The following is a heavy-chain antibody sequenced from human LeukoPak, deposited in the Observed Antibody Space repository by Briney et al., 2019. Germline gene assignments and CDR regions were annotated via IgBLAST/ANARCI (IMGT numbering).Heavy chain of an antibody. V-gene: IGHV3-9*03. CDR1: GLTFDDYG. D-gene: IGHD3-3*01. CDR3: AKTYYDFWDAFDM. CDR2: ISWNSGSI. J-gene: IGHJ3*02. Sequence: PGGSLRLSCAASGLTFDDYGMHWVRHAPGKGLEWVSGISWNSGSIIYADCVKGRFTISRDNAKNSLYLQMNSLRAEDMALYYCAKTYYDFWDAFDMWGQGTMVTVSS.